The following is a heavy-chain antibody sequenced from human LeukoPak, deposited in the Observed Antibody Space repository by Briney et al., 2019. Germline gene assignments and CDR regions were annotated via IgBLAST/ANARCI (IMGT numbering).Heavy chain of an antibody. Sequence: PGGSLRLSCAASGFTFSSYSMNWVRQAPGKGLEWVSSISSSSSYIYYADSVKGRFTISRDNAKNSLYLQMNSLRAEDTAVYYCARDGYSYGYYCFDYWGQGTLVTVSS. CDR2: ISSSSSYI. J-gene: IGHJ4*02. D-gene: IGHD5-18*01. CDR1: GFTFSSYS. CDR3: ARDGYSYGYYCFDY. V-gene: IGHV3-21*01.